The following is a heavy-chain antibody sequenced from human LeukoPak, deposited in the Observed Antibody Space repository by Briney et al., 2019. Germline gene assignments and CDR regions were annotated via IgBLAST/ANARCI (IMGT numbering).Heavy chain of an antibody. Sequence: GGSLRLSCAASGFTFSTYAMSWVRQAPGKGLEWVSAISGSGGSTYYTDSVKGRFTISRDNSKNTLYLQMNSLRAEDTAVYYCAKDPGYSSGSSFFDYWGQGTLVTVSS. J-gene: IGHJ4*02. V-gene: IGHV3-23*01. CDR1: GFTFSTYA. D-gene: IGHD6-19*01. CDR3: AKDPGYSSGSSFFDY. CDR2: ISGSGGST.